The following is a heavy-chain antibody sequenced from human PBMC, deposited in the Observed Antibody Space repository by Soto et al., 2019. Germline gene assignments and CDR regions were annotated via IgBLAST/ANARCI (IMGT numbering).Heavy chain of an antibody. Sequence: EVQLLESGGGLVQPGGSLRLSCAASGFTFSSYALSWVRLAPGKGLEWVSAISGSGAGTYYADSVKGRFTISRDNSKYTLYLPMNSLGAEDTAVYYCANSIAAAGIAMDYWGQGTLVTVSS. V-gene: IGHV3-23*01. J-gene: IGHJ4*02. CDR2: ISGSGAGT. D-gene: IGHD6-13*01. CDR1: GFTFSSYA. CDR3: ANSIAAAGIAMDY.